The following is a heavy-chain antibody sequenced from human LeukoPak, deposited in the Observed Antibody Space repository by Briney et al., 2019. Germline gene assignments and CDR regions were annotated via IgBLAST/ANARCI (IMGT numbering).Heavy chain of an antibody. CDR1: GYTFTGYH. D-gene: IGHD6-13*01. Sequence: ASVKLSCKASGYTFTGYHIHWVRHAPAQGNEWMWLINPYSGDKNFAQTFQGRVTMTRDTSNTTAYLELSSLTPDDTAVYFCARDQGSLTRSWYTGYWGQGTQVTVSS. CDR3: ARDQGSLTRSWYTGY. V-gene: IGHV1-2*06. CDR2: INPYSGDK. J-gene: IGHJ4*02.